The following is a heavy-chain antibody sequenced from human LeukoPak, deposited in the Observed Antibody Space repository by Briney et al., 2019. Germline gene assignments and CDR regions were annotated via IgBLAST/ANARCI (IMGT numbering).Heavy chain of an antibody. J-gene: IGHJ6*03. CDR2: INSNRGST. V-gene: IGHV3-64*01. CDR3: ARDRGDTYYYYMDV. CDR1: GFTFSTHG. D-gene: IGHD3-10*01. Sequence: PGGSLRLSCAASGFTFSTHGMHWVRQAPGKGLEYVSAINSNRGSTYYANSVNGRFNISRDNSKNTLYLQMGSLRTEDTAVYYCARDRGDTYYYYMDVWGKGTTVIISS.